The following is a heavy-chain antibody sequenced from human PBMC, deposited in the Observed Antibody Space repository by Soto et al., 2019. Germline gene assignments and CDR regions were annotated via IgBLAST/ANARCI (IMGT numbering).Heavy chain of an antibody. V-gene: IGHV1-46*01. CDR3: ARDLLYYYDSSGQVYYYYYGMDV. J-gene: IGHJ6*02. Sequence: VASVKVSCKASGYTFTSYYMHWVRQAPGQGLEWMGIINPSGGSTSYAQKFQGRVTMTRDTSTSTVYMELSSLRSEDTAVYYCARDLLYYYDSSGQVYYYYYGMDVWGQGTTVTVSS. CDR1: GYTFTSYY. CDR2: INPSGGST. D-gene: IGHD3-22*01.